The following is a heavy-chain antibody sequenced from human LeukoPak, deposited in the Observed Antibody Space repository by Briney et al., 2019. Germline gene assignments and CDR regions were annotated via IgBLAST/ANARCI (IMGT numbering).Heavy chain of an antibody. D-gene: IGHD3-22*01. J-gene: IGHJ4*02. V-gene: IGHV3-23*01. CDR1: GFTFSNYA. CDR2: ISGSGRGGST. Sequence: GGSLRLSCTASGFTFSNYAMSWVRQAPGKGLEWVSGISGSGRGGSTYYAGSVKGRFTISRDNSKNTLYLQMNSLRAEDTAVYYCARFPTYYYDSSGYPHKQYYFDYWGQGTLVTVSS. CDR3: ARFPTYYYDSSGYPHKQYYFDY.